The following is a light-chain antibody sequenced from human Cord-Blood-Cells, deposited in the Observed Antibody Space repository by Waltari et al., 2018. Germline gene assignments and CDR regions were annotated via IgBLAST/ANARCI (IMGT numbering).Light chain of an antibody. CDR1: QSVSSSY. V-gene: IGKV3-20*01. CDR2: GAS. CDR3: QQYGSSLLT. J-gene: IGKJ4*01. Sequence: EILLTQSPGTLSLSPGERATLPCRASQSVSSSYLAWYQQKPGQAPRLLIYGASSRATGIPDRFSGSGSGTDFTLTISRLEPEDFAVYYCQQYGSSLLTFGGGTKVEIK.